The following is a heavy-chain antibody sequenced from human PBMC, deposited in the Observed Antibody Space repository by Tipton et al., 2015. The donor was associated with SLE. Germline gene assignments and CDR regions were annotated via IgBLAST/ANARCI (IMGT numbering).Heavy chain of an antibody. CDR1: GYTFTSYG. D-gene: IGHD6-6*01. CDR3: ARGPGVGSSPGVDFDS. CDR2: INPNTGGT. V-gene: IGHV1-2*02. Sequence: QLVQSGAEVKKPGASVKVSCKASGYTFTSYGIGWVRQAPGQGLERMGWINPNTGGTKKFQDRVTMTSDMSISTAYLELRSLRSDDTAVYYCARGPGVGSSPGVDFDSWGQGTLVTVSS. J-gene: IGHJ4*02.